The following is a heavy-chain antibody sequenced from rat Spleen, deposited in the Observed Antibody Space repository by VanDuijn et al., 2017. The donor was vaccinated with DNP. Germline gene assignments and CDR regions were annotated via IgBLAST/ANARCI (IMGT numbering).Heavy chain of an antibody. J-gene: IGHJ2*01. CDR2: INKDRSTI. V-gene: IGHV4-2*01. CDR3: AKGPDYGGWSDYLDY. D-gene: IGHD1-11*01. CDR1: GFNFNDYW. Sequence: EVKLVESGGGLVQPGRSLKLSCAASGFNFNDYWMGWVRQAPGKGLEWIGQINKDRSTINYIPSLKEKITISRDNAQNTLYLQMNKLGSEDTAIYYGAKGPDYGGWSDYLDYWGQGVMVTVSS.